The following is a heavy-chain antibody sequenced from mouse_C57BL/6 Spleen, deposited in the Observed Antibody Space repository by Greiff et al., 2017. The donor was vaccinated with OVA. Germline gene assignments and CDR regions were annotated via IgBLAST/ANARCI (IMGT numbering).Heavy chain of an antibody. CDR1: GFTFSDYG. CDR3: ARGRIYYDYDGWYFDV. CDR2: ISSGSSTI. V-gene: IGHV5-17*01. D-gene: IGHD2-4*01. J-gene: IGHJ1*03. Sequence: EVQVVESGGGLVKPGGSLKLSCAASGFTFSDYGMHWVRQAPEKGLEWVAYISSGSSTIYYADTVKGRFTISRDNAKNTLFLQMTSLRSEDTAMYYCARGRIYYDYDGWYFDVWGTGTTVTVSS.